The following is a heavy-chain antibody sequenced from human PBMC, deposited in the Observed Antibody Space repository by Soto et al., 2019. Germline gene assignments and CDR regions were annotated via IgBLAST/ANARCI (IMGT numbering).Heavy chain of an antibody. CDR2: VKSKTDGGTT. CDR1: GFTFSNAW. J-gene: IGHJ4*01. D-gene: IGHD3-10*01. V-gene: IGHV3-15*07. CDR3: TTDSYITSLTVRFDY. Sequence: PGGSLRLSCAASGFTFSNAWINWVRQTPGKGLEWVGRVKSKTDGGTTDFAAPVKGRFAISRDDSKNMVYLEMNSLKTEDTAIYYCTTDSYITSLTVRFDYWGPGTRITVSS.